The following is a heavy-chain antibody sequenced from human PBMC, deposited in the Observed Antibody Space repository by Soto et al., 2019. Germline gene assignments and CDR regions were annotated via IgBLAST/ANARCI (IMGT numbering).Heavy chain of an antibody. Sequence: QVQLVQSGAEVKKPGSSVKVSCKASGGTFSSYAISWVRQAPGQGLEWMGGIIPSFGTANYAQKFQGRFTISADESTSTAYMELSSLRSEDTAVYYCARGFGGTTGAFGMDFWGQGTPVTVSS. V-gene: IGHV1-69*01. CDR3: ARGFGGTTGAFGMDF. CDR2: IIPSFGTA. D-gene: IGHD4-17*01. J-gene: IGHJ6*02. CDR1: GGTFSSYA.